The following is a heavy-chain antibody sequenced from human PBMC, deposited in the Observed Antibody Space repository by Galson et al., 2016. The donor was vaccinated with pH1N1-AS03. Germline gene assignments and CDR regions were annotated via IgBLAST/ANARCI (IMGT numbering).Heavy chain of an antibody. V-gene: IGHV3-48*01. D-gene: IGHD6-19*01. CDR3: ARGIGGISGWGNAFDI. J-gene: IGHJ3*02. CDR1: GFTFTTYS. Sequence: SLRLSCAASGFTFTTYSMNWVRQAPGEGLEWVSYISSTSGIYYADTVMGRFTTSRDNSKKSLYLQMNSLRAEDTAVYYCARGIGGISGWGNAFDIWGQGSLVIVSS. CDR2: ISSTSGI.